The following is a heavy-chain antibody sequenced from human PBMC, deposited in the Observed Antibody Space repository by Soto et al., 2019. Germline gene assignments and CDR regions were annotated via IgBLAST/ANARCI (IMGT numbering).Heavy chain of an antibody. CDR1: GGTCSSYA. CDR2: IIPIFGTA. D-gene: IGHD1-1*01. CDR3: ARGHSHATKYYYYGMDV. J-gene: IGHJ6*02. V-gene: IGHV1-69*13. Sequence: SVKVSCKASGGTCSSYAISWVRQAPGQGLEWMGGIIPIFGTANYAQKFQGRVTITADESTSTAYMELSSLRSEDTAVYYCARGHSHATKYYYYGMDVCGQGNTVTVS.